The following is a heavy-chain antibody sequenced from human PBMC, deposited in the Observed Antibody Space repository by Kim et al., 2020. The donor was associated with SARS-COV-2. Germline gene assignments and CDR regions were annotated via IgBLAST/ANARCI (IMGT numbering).Heavy chain of an antibody. CDR1: GFTFSSYA. Sequence: GGSLRLSCSASGFTFSSYAMHWVRQAPGKGLEYVSAISSNGGSTYYADSVKGRFTISRDNSKNTLYLQMSSLRAEDTAVYYCVKDLGPGMVRGGDFDYWGQGTLVTVSS. J-gene: IGHJ4*02. CDR3: VKDLGPGMVRGGDFDY. CDR2: ISSNGGST. D-gene: IGHD3-10*01. V-gene: IGHV3-64D*09.